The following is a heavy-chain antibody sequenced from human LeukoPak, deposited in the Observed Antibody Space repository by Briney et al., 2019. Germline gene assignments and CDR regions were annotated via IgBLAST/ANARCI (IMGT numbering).Heavy chain of an antibody. Sequence: SVKVSCKASGYTFTGYYMHWVRQAPGQGLEWMGRIIPIFGTANYAQKFQGRVTITTDESTSTAYMELSSLRSEDTAVYYCAREVSVTLYYYYYYMDVWGKGTTVTVSS. J-gene: IGHJ6*03. D-gene: IGHD4-11*01. CDR1: GYTFTGYY. CDR2: IIPIFGTA. CDR3: AREVSVTLYYYYYYMDV. V-gene: IGHV1-69*05.